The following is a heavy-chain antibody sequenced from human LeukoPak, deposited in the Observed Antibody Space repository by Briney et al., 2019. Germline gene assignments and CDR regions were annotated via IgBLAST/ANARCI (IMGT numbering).Heavy chain of an antibody. CDR1: GYTFTSYD. CDR3: AREGVVVVAATSAYYYYMDV. J-gene: IGHJ6*03. CDR2: MNPNSGNT. V-gene: IGHV1-8*01. D-gene: IGHD2-15*01. Sequence: ASVKVSCKASGYTFTSYDINWVRQATGQGLEWMGWMNPNSGNTGYAQKFQGRVTMTRNTSISTAYMELSSPRSEDTAVYYCAREGVVVVAATSAYYYYMDVWGKGTTVTVSS.